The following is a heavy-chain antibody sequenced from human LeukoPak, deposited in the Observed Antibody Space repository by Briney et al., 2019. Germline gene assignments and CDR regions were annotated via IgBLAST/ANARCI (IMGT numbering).Heavy chain of an antibody. Sequence: SETLSLTCAVSSYSISSDYYWGWIRQPPGKGLEWIGTVYHSGSTYYNPSLKSRVTISVDTSKNQFSLKLSSVTAADTAVYHCARRGSSSNWFDSWGQGTLVTVSS. J-gene: IGHJ5*01. CDR2: VYHSGST. V-gene: IGHV4-38-2*01. CDR1: SYSISSDYY. D-gene: IGHD3-16*01. CDR3: ARRGSSSNWFDS.